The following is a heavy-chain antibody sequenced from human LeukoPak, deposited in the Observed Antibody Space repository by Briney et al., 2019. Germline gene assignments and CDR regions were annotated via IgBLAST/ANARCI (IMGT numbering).Heavy chain of an antibody. D-gene: IGHD2-15*01. CDR3: ARHNCSGGSCSAFDY. CDR2: IYPDDSDT. V-gene: IGHV5-51*01. Sequence: GESLQISCKGSGYTFTSYWIRWVRQMPGKGLEWMGIIYPDDSDTRYSPSFQGQVTISADKSISTAYLQWSSLKASDTATYYCARHNCSGGSCSAFDYWGQGTLVTVSS. J-gene: IGHJ4*02. CDR1: GYTFTSYW.